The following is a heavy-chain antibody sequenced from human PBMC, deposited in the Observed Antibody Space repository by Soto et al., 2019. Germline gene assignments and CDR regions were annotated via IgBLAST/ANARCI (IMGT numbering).Heavy chain of an antibody. CDR1: GFTFSSYS. Sequence: PGGSLRLSCAASGFTFSSYSMNWVRQAPGEGLEWVSYISSSSSTIYYADSVKGRFTISRDNAKNSLHLQMNSLRDEDTAVYYCARVSYGNFDYWGQGTLVTVSS. CDR2: ISSSSSTI. CDR3: ARVSYGNFDY. V-gene: IGHV3-48*02. J-gene: IGHJ4*02. D-gene: IGHD4-17*01.